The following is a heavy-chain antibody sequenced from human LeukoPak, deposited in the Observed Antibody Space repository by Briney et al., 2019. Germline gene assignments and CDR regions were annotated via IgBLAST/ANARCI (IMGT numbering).Heavy chain of an antibody. V-gene: IGHV3-23*01. J-gene: IGHJ4*02. CDR2: ISGSGGST. CDR1: GFTFSSYA. D-gene: IGHD3-22*01. CDR3: AKGGSYYEDYFDY. Sequence: GGSLRLFCAASGFTFSSYAMSWVRQAPGKGLEWVSAISGSGGSTYYADSVKGRFTISRDNSKNTLYLQMNSLRAEDTAVYYCAKGGSYYEDYFDYWGQGTLVTVSS.